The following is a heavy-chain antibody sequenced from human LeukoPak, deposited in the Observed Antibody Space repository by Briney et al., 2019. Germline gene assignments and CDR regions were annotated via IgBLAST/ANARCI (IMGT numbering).Heavy chain of an antibody. V-gene: IGHV1-69*02. CDR1: GYTFTSYY. CDR2: IIPILGIA. Sequence: ASVKVSCKASGYTFTSYYMNWVRQAPGQGLEWMGRIIPILGIANYAQKFQGRVTITADKSTSTAYMELSSLRSEDTAVYYCASQPVAGTGGFDYWGQGTLVTVSS. J-gene: IGHJ4*02. CDR3: ASQPVAGTGGFDY. D-gene: IGHD6-19*01.